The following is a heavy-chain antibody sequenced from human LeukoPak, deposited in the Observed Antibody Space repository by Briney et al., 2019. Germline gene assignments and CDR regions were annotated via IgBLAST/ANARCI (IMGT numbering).Heavy chain of an antibody. CDR2: IKEDGSEK. D-gene: IGHD5-18*01. V-gene: IGHV3-7*01. CDR3: ARTARHLDY. J-gene: IGHJ4*02. CDR1: GFMFSSYE. Sequence: PGGSLRLSCAASGFMFSSYEMSWVRQAPGKGLEWVADIKEDGSEKSYVDSVKGRFTISRDNVKNSLYLQMNDLRVEDTAVYYCARTARHLDYWGQGTLVTVSS.